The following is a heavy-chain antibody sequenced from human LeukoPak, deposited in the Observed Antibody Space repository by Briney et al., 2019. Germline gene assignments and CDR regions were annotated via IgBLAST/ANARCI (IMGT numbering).Heavy chain of an antibody. CDR2: ISAYNGNT. CDR1: GYTFTSYG. D-gene: IGHD6-13*01. J-gene: IGHJ3*02. CDR3: ARVVISSSSTHGAFDI. Sequence: GASVKVSCKASGYTFTSYGISWVRQAPGQGLEWMGWISAYNGNTSYAQKLQGRVTMTTDTSTSTAYMELRSLRSDDTAVYYCARVVISSSSTHGAFDIWGQGTMVTVSS. V-gene: IGHV1-18*01.